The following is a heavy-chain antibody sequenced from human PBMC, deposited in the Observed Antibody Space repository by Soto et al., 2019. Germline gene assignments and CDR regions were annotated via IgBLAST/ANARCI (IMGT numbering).Heavy chain of an antibody. D-gene: IGHD6-19*01. Sequence: GGSLRLCCAASGFSFSSYAMSWVRQAPGKGLEWVSTISGSGGSTYYADAVKGRFTISRDNSKNTLYVQMNSLRAEDTAVYYCAKGAWLGSRNGSPRTRVAGPDYWAQGTLLTVS. V-gene: IGHV3-23*01. CDR2: ISGSGGST. J-gene: IGHJ4*02. CDR3: AKGAWLGSRNGSPRTRVAGPDY. CDR1: GFSFSSYA.